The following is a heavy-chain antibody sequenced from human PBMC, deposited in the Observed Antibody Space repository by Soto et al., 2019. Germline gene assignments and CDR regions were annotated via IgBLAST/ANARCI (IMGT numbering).Heavy chain of an antibody. J-gene: IGHJ4*02. D-gene: IGHD6-6*01. V-gene: IGHV4-59*01. Sequence: PSETLSLTCTVSGGSISSYYWSWIRQPPGKGLEWIGYIYYSGSTNYNPSLKSRVTISVDTSKNQFSLKLSSVTAADTAVYYCARVPEAGRPLFDYWGQGALVTVSS. CDR2: IYYSGST. CDR3: ARVPEAGRPLFDY. CDR1: GGSISSYY.